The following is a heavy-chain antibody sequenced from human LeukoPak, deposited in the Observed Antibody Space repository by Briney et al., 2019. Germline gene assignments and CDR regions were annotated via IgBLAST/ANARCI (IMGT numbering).Heavy chain of an antibody. CDR2: ISAYNGNT. D-gene: IGHD4-17*01. J-gene: IGHJ6*02. Sequence: ASVKVSCKASGYTFTSYGISWVRQAPGQGLEWMGWISAYNGNTNYAQKFQGRVTMTTDTSTSTVYMELRSLRSDDTAVYYCARDPYGDYLYYYYGMDVWGQGTTVTVSS. CDR3: ARDPYGDYLYYYYGMDV. V-gene: IGHV1-18*01. CDR1: GYTFTSYG.